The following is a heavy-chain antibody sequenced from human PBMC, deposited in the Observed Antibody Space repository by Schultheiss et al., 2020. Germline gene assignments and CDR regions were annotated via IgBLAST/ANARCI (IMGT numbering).Heavy chain of an antibody. CDR1: GFSFSDYY. Sequence: GGSLRLSCAASGFSFSDYYMSWIRQAPGKGLEWVSYISSSSSTIYYADSVKGRFTISRDNAKNSLFLQMNSLTPEDTAVYYCAKVNARGYSYGDFDYWGQGTLVTVSS. J-gene: IGHJ4*02. CDR2: ISSSSSTI. CDR3: AKVNARGYSYGDFDY. V-gene: IGHV3-11*04. D-gene: IGHD5-18*01.